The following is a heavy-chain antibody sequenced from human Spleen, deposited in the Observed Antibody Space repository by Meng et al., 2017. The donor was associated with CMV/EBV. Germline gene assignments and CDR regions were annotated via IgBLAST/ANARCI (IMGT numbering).Heavy chain of an antibody. CDR2: ISAYNGNT. D-gene: IGHD3-3*01. CDR1: GYTFTSYG. J-gene: IGHJ6*02. CDR3: AREGGYYDFWSGSSYYYGMDV. Sequence: ASVKVSCKASGYTFTSYGISWVRQAPGQGLEWMGWISAYNGNTNYAQKLQGRVTMTTDTSTSTAYMELRSLRSDDTAVYYCAREGGYYDFWSGSSYYYGMDVWGQGTTVTVSS. V-gene: IGHV1-18*01.